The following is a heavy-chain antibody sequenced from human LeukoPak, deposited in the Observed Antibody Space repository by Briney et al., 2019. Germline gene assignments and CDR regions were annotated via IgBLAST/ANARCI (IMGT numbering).Heavy chain of an antibody. CDR3: AGRLWRRDGYNLSAFDI. CDR2: IYYSGST. CDR1: GGSISSYY. J-gene: IGHJ3*02. Sequence: SETLSLTCTISGGSISSYYWNWIRQPPGKGLEWIGYIYYSGSTNYNPSLKSRVTISVDTSKNQFSLKLSSVTAADTAVYYCAGRLWRRDGYNLSAFDIWGQGTMVTVSS. D-gene: IGHD5-24*01. V-gene: IGHV4-59*01.